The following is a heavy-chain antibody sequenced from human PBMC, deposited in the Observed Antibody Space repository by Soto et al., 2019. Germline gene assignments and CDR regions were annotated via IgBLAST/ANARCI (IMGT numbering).Heavy chain of an antibody. CDR1: GYTFTSYA. D-gene: IGHD5-18*01. V-gene: IGHV1-3*01. CDR2: INAGNGNT. Sequence: ASVKVSCKASGYTFTSYAMHWVRQAPGQRLEWMGWINAGNGNTKYSQKFQGRVTITRDTSASTAYMELSSLCSEDTALYYCARERGRYSYGYGPEDYFDYRGQGTLVTVSS. J-gene: IGHJ4*02. CDR3: ARERGRYSYGYGPEDYFDY.